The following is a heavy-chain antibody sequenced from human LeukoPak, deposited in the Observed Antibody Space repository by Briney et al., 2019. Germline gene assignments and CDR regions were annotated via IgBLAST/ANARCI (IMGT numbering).Heavy chain of an antibody. Sequence: ASETLSLTCAVYGGSFSGYYWSWLRQPPGKGLEWIGEINHSGSTNYNPSLKSRVTISLDTSKNEFSLKLSSVTAADTAVYYCARVTGQFYFYYYMDVWGKGTTVTVSS. V-gene: IGHV4-34*01. CDR2: INHSGST. CDR3: ARVTGQFYFYYYMDV. CDR1: GGSFSGYY. J-gene: IGHJ6*03. D-gene: IGHD7-27*01.